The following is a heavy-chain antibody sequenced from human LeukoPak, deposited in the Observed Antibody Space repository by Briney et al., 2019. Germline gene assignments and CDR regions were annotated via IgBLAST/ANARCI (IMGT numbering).Heavy chain of an antibody. CDR1: GGTFSSYA. D-gene: IGHD3-9*01. J-gene: IGHJ2*01. CDR3: ASYQRYFDWLPKYWYFDL. V-gene: IGHV1-69*01. CDR2: IIPIFGTA. Sequence: GASVKVSCKASGGTFSSYAISWVRQAPGQGLEWMGGIIPIFGTANYAQKFQGRVTITADESTSTAYMELSSLRSEDTAVYYCASYQRYFDWLPKYWYFDLWGRGTLVTVSS.